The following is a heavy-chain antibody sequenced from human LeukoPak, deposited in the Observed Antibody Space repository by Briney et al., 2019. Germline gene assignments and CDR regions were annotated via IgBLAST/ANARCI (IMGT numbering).Heavy chain of an antibody. D-gene: IGHD2-2*01. V-gene: IGHV4-39*01. CDR1: GGSISSSSYY. CDR3: ARHRGYCSSTSCDNWFDP. CDR2: IYYSGST. J-gene: IGHJ5*02. Sequence: SETLSLTCTVSGGSISSSSYYWGWIRQPPGKGLEWIGSIYYSGSTYYNPSLKSRVTISVDTSKNQFSLKLSSVTAADTAVYYCARHRGYCSSTSCDNWFDPWGQGTLVTVSS.